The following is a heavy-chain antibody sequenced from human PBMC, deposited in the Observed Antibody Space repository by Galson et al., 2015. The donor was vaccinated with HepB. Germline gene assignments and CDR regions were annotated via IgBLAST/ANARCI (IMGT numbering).Heavy chain of an antibody. CDR2: IIPILGIA. Sequence: SVKVSCKASGGTFSSYTISWVRQAPGQGLEWMGRIIPILGIANYAQKFQGRVTMTTDTSTSTAYMELRSLRSDDTAVYYCARYPLDFMDMIWFDPWGQGTLVTVSS. CDR1: GGTFSSYT. J-gene: IGHJ5*02. D-gene: IGHD2-2*03. CDR3: ARYPLDFMDMIWFDP. V-gene: IGHV1-69*02.